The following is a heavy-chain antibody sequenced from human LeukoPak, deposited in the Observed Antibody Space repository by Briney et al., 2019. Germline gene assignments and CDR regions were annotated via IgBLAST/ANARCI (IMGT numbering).Heavy chain of an antibody. V-gene: IGHV1-18*01. CDR1: RYTFITYG. CDR3: ARHGNFDH. Sequence: GASVKVSCKASRYTFITYGVSWVRQAPGQGLEWMGWISTYDGDTKYPQKLQGRVTMTTDTSTSTAYMELRSLRSDDTAVYYCARHGNFDHWGQGTLVTVSS. CDR2: ISTYDGDT. J-gene: IGHJ4*02.